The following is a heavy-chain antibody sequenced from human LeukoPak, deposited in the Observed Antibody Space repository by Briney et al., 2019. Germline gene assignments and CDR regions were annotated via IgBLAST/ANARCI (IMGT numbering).Heavy chain of an antibody. Sequence: SGTLSLTCAVSGGSISSSNWWSWVRQPPGKGLEWIGEIYHSGSTNYNPSLKSRVTISVDTSKNQFSLKLSSVTAADTAVYYCARDPSVVTRGAFDIWGQGTMVTVSS. CDR2: IYHSGST. CDR3: ARDPSVVTRGAFDI. J-gene: IGHJ3*02. D-gene: IGHD4-23*01. CDR1: GGSISSSNW. V-gene: IGHV4-4*02.